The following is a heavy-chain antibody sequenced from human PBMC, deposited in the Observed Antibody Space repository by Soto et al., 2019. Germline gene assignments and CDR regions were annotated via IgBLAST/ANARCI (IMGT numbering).Heavy chain of an antibody. CDR2: INHSGST. D-gene: IGHD1-26*01. J-gene: IGHJ5*02. Sequence: QVQLQQWGAGLLKPSETLSLTCAVYGGSFSGYYWSWIRQPPGKGLEWIGEINHSGSTNYNPSLKSRVTISLDTSKNQVSLKVSSVTAADTALYYCATILRKLNWFDPWGQGTLVTVSS. CDR3: ATILRKLNWFDP. V-gene: IGHV4-34*01. CDR1: GGSFSGYY.